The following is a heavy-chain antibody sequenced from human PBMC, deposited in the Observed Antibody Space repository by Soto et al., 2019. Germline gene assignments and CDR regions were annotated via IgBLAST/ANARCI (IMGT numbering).Heavy chain of an antibody. Sequence: SETLSLTCGVYNGSFSDYFWNWIRQPPGKGLEWIGEIKESGFATYNPSLKRRVTMSVDTANNQFSLKVTSVTAADTAVYYCARGKSSGPLYYFDTWGQGTLVTVSS. CDR2: IKESGFA. D-gene: IGHD6-19*01. J-gene: IGHJ4*02. CDR3: ARGKSSGPLYYFDT. V-gene: IGHV4-34*01. CDR1: NGSFSDYF.